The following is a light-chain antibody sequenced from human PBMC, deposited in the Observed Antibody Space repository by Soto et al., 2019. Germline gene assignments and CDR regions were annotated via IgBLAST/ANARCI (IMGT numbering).Light chain of an antibody. Sequence: PTVLIYASSTLQTGVPSRFSGSGSGTDFTLTISSLHPEDVATYYCQQVDSYPRTFGQGTKVDIK. J-gene: IGKJ1*01. CDR3: QQVDSYPRT. CDR2: ASS. V-gene: IGKV1-9*01.